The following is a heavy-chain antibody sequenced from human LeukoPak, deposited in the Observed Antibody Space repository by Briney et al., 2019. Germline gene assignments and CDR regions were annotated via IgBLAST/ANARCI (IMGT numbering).Heavy chain of an antibody. J-gene: IGHJ4*02. V-gene: IGHV4-34*01. Sequence: SETLSLTCAVYGGSFSGYYWSWIRQPPGKGLEWIGEINHSGSTNYNPSLKSRVTISVDTSKNQFSLKLSSVTAADTAVYYCASSLPYYYDSSGYSPSDYWGQGTLVTVSS. CDR3: ASSLPYYYDSSGYSPSDY. CDR1: GGSFSGYY. CDR2: INHSGST. D-gene: IGHD3-22*01.